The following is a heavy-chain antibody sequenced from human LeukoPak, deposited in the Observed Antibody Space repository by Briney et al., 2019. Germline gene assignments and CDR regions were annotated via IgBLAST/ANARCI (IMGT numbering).Heavy chain of an antibody. CDR3: ARGRIAAAGYYFDY. Sequence: PSETLSLTCTVSGGSISSYYWSWIRQPAGKGLEWIGRIYTSGSTNYNPSLKSRVTMSVDTSKNQFSLKLSSVTAADTAVYYCARGRIAAAGYYFDYWGQGTLVTVSS. D-gene: IGHD6-13*01. CDR2: IYTSGST. J-gene: IGHJ4*02. CDR1: GGSISSYY. V-gene: IGHV4-4*07.